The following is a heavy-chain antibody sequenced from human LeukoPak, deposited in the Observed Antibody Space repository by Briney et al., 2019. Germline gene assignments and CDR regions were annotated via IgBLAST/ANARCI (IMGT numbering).Heavy chain of an antibody. CDR2: LYSSASP. CDR1: GGSLSSQF. D-gene: IGHD2-21*02. Sequence: LGTLSLTCTVSGGSLSSQFWNWIRQPAGKGLECIGRLYSSASPIYNPSLKSRVTMSVDTSKNQFSLELSSVTAADTAVYYCARGYVYGDFPWGQGTLVSVSS. V-gene: IGHV4-4*07. CDR3: ARGYVYGDFP. J-gene: IGHJ5*02.